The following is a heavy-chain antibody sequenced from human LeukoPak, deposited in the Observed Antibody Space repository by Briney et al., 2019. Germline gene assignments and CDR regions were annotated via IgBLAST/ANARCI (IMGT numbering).Heavy chain of an antibody. J-gene: IGHJ6*02. V-gene: IGHV1-69*04. CDR1: ACTFTSYA. CDR3: ARGTSPAHYYYYYGMDV. Sequence: ASVKVSCKASACTFTSYAISWVRQAPGQGLELMGRIIPILGIANYAQKFQGRVTITADKSTSTAYMELSSLRSEDTAVYYCARGTSPAHYYYYYGMDVWGQGTTVTVSS. CDR2: IIPILGIA. D-gene: IGHD2-2*01.